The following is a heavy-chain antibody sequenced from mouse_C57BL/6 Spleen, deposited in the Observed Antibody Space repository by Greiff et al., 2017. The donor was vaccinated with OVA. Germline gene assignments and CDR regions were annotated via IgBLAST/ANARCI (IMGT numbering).Heavy chain of an antibody. CDR2: IDPENGDT. D-gene: IGHD1-1*01. Sequence: VQLQQSGAELVRPGASVKLSCTASGFNIKDDYMHWVKQRPEQGLEWIGWIDPENGDTEYASKFQGKATITADTSSNTAYLQLSSLTSEDTAVYYCTTTVAYFDVWGTGTTVTVSS. J-gene: IGHJ1*03. CDR3: TTTVAYFDV. V-gene: IGHV14-4*01. CDR1: GFNIKDDY.